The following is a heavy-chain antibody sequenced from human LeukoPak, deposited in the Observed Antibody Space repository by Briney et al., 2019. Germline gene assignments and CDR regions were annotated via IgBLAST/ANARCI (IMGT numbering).Heavy chain of an antibody. CDR2: ISWNSGSI. V-gene: IGHV3-9*01. CDR3: ARDRQGGYSYERYFDY. Sequence: PGRSLRLSCAASGFTFDDYAMHWVRQAPGKGLEWVSGISWNSGSIGYADSVKGRFTISRDNAKNSLYLQMNSLRAEDTALYYCARDRQGGYSYERYFDYWGQGTLVTVSS. J-gene: IGHJ4*02. CDR1: GFTFDDYA. D-gene: IGHD5-18*01.